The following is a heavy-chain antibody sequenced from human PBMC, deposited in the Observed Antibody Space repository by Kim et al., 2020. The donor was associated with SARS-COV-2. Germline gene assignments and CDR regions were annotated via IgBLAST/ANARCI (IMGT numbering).Heavy chain of an antibody. Sequence: YADSVKGRFTISRDNPKNTLYLQMNSLRAEDTAVYYCAKELTAMGTEFDYWGQGTLVTVSS. V-gene: IGHV3-23*01. D-gene: IGHD5-18*01. J-gene: IGHJ4*02. CDR3: AKELTAMGTEFDY.